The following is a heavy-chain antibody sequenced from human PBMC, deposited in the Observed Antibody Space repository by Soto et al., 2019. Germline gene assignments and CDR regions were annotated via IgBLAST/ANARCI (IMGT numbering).Heavy chain of an antibody. CDR1: GFTFSSYW. D-gene: IGHD1-1*01. CDR2: IKQDGSEK. CDR3: ARDDTGFQLVDY. Sequence: EVQLVESGGGLVQPGGSLRLSCAASGFTFSSYWMNWVRQAPGKGLEWVANIKQDGSEKYYVDSVKGRFTISRDNAKNSLYLQMNSLIAEDTAVYYCARDDTGFQLVDYWGQGTLVTVSS. J-gene: IGHJ4*02. V-gene: IGHV3-7*01.